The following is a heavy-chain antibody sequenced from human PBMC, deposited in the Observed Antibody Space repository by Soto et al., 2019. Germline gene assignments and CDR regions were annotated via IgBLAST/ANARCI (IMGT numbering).Heavy chain of an antibody. CDR1: GFSLSTSGVG. J-gene: IGHJ3*02. Sequence: QITLKESGPPLVEPTQTLTLTCTFSGFSLSTSGVGVGWIRQPPGKALEWLALIYWDDDKRYSPSLKSRLTITKDTSKNQVVLTMTNIDPVDTATYYCAHRRCGGDCYTNAFDIWGQGTMVTVSS. V-gene: IGHV2-5*02. CDR3: AHRRCGGDCYTNAFDI. D-gene: IGHD2-21*02. CDR2: IYWDDDK.